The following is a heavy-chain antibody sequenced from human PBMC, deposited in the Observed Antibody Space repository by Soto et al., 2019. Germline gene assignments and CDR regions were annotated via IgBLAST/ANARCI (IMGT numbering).Heavy chain of an antibody. CDR3: ARTHYDCWRGAGYMDV. J-gene: IGHJ6*03. CDR2: LYSGGTT. D-gene: IGHD3-3*01. V-gene: IGHV3-66*01. CDR1: GFTVSSDY. Sequence: EVQLVESGGGLVQPGGSLRLSCAVSGFTVSSDYLTWVRQAPGKGLEWVSLLYSGGTTHYADSVRGRFTISRDNSKNALYLQMNTLRGEDTAVYYCARTHYDCWRGAGYMDVWGKGTTVTVSS.